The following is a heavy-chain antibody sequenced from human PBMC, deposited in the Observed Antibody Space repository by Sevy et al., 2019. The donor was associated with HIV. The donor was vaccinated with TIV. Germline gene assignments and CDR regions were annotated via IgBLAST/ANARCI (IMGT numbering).Heavy chain of an antibody. V-gene: IGHV3-15*07. CDR3: CADRYTGLVTLDY. CDR1: GFTFSNAC. J-gene: IGHJ4*02. Sequence: GGSLRLSCAASGFTFSNACMNWVRQAPGKGLEWVGRIKSKTDGGTTNYVAPVKGRFTSFRDDSKNTLYLQMNSLKTEDVAAYYCCADRYTGLVTLDYWGQGTLVTVSS. D-gene: IGHD5-18*01. CDR2: IKSKTDGGTT.